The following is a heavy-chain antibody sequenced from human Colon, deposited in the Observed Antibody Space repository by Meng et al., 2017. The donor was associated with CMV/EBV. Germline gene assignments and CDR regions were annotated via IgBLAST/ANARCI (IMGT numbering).Heavy chain of an antibody. CDR2: INHSGST. V-gene: IGHV4-34*01. Sequence: GSLRLSCATSGFTFSDYYMSWIRQPPGRGLEWLGEINHSGSTNYNPSLKSRVTISVDTSKNQFSLKLSSVTAADTAVYYCARGKGYSYGSYYYYGMDVWGQGTTVTVSS. D-gene: IGHD5-18*01. J-gene: IGHJ6*02. CDR3: ARGKGYSYGSYYYYGMDV. CDR1: GFTFSDYY.